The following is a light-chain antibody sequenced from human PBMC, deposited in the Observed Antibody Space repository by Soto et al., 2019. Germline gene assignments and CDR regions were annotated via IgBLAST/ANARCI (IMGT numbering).Light chain of an antibody. V-gene: IGKV3-20*01. J-gene: IGKJ5*01. CDR3: QQYGSSPIT. CDR2: GAS. CDR1: QSVSNNY. Sequence: EIVLTQSPGTLSLSPGERATLSCGASQSVSNNYLAWYQQKPGQAPRLLIYGASNRATGIPDRFSGSGSGTDFTLTISRLEPEDFAVYYCQQYGSSPITFGQGTRLETK.